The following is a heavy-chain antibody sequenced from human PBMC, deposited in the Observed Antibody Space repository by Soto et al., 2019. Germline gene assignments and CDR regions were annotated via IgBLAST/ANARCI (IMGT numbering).Heavy chain of an antibody. V-gene: IGHV1-69*01. CDR1: GGTFNNSA. D-gene: IGHD5-12*01. J-gene: IGHJ6*02. CDR3: ARGRGYSGDDHYYYFDMDV. CDR2: RIPIFGTA. Sequence: QVQLVQSGAEVKKPASSVKVSCKASGGTFNNSAITWVRQAPGEVLEWMGGRIPIFGTANYAQNFQGRVPISVDESTSTAYMELSSLRSEDTAVYYCARGRGYSGDDHYYYFDMDVWGQGPTVTVSS.